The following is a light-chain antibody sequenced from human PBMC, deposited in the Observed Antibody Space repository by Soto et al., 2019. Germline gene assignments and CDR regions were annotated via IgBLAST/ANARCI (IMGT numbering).Light chain of an antibody. CDR3: QTWGTGIQWV. CDR1: SGHSSYA. J-gene: IGLJ2*01. CDR2: LNSDGSH. V-gene: IGLV4-69*01. Sequence: QLVLTQSPSASASLGASVKLTCTLSSGHSSYAIAWHQQQPEKGPRYLMKLNSDGSHNKGDGIPDRFSGSSSGAERYLTISSLQSDDEADYYCQTWGTGIQWVFGGGTKLTVL.